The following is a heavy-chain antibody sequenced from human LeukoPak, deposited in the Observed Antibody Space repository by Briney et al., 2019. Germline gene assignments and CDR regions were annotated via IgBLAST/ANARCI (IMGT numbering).Heavy chain of an antibody. D-gene: IGHD2-2*02. Sequence: ASVKVSCKTSGYTFASYDINWVRQATGQGLEWMGWMNPNSDNTGYSQKFQGRVTFTRDTSINTAYMELSSLRSEDTAVYFCARASAMAGYCDNTRCYKAFDIWGQGTMVTGSS. CDR1: GYTFASYD. J-gene: IGHJ3*02. V-gene: IGHV1-8*03. CDR3: ARASAMAGYCDNTRCYKAFDI. CDR2: MNPNSDNT.